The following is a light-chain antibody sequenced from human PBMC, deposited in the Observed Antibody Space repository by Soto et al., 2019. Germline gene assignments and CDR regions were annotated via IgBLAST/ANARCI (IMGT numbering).Light chain of an antibody. CDR2: GAS. CDR1: QSLINN. J-gene: IGKJ2*01. Sequence: EIVMTQSPATLSVSPGEGATLSCRASQSLINNKLAWFQQKPGQAPRLLIYGASTRATGLPARFSGSGSGTEFTLTISSLQSEDFAIYDCQQYNNWPHTFGQGTKLEIK. CDR3: QQYNNWPHT. V-gene: IGKV3-15*01.